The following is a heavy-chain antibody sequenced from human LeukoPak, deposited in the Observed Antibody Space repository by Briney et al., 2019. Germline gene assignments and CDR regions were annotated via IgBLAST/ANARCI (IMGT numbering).Heavy chain of an antibody. CDR2: IHPKSGGT. CDR1: GYTFTGYY. J-gene: IGHJ4*02. D-gene: IGHD1-26*01. Sequence: ASVKVSCEASGYTFTGYYIHWVRQAPGQGLEWMGRIHPKSGGTNYAQKLQDKVTMTRDTSISTAYMELSRLISDDTAVYYCAREISGSYYYWGQGTLVTVSS. CDR3: AREISGSYYY. V-gene: IGHV1-2*02.